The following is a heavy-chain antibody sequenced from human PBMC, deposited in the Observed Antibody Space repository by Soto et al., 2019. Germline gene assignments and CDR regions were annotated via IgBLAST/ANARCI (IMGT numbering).Heavy chain of an antibody. J-gene: IGHJ6*02. V-gene: IGHV3-30*18. D-gene: IGHD3-3*01. CDR3: AKDGSPRYYDFWSGYYSVSDPTETQYGMDV. Sequence: GGSLRLSCAASGFTFSSYGMHWVRQAPGKGLEWVAVISYDGSNKYYADSVKGRFTMSRDNSKNTLYLQMNRLRAEDTAVYYCAKDGSPRYYDFWSGYYSVSDPTETQYGMDVWGQGTTVTVSS. CDR1: GFTFSSYG. CDR2: ISYDGSNK.